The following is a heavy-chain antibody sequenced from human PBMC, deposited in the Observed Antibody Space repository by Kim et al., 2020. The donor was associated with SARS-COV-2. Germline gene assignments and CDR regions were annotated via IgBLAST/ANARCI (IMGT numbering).Heavy chain of an antibody. D-gene: IGHD6-13*01. CDR2: LSHAGSNE. Sequence: GGSLRLSCVASGFTFSNYAMHWVRQAPGKGLEWVAVLSHAGSNEYYADSVKGRFTVSRDNSKNTLYLQMNGLRAEDTAVYYCAREEGGASAAGDNWGQGTLVTGSS. CDR3: AREEGGASAAGDN. V-gene: IGHV3-30*04. J-gene: IGHJ4*02. CDR1: GFTFSNYA.